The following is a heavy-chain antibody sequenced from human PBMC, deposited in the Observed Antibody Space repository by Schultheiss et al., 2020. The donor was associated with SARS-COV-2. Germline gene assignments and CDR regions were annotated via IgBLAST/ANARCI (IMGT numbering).Heavy chain of an antibody. CDR1: GLTFSSHG. D-gene: IGHD2-2*02. CDR2: IYSGGST. J-gene: IGHJ4*02. V-gene: IGHV3-NL1*01. Sequence: GGSLRLSCAASGLTFSSHGMHWVRQAPGKGLEWVSVIYSGGSTYYADSVKGRFTISRDNAKNSLYLQMNSLRAEDTAVYYCARLGCSSTSCYTTDYWGQGTLVTVSS. CDR3: ARLGCSSTSCYTTDY.